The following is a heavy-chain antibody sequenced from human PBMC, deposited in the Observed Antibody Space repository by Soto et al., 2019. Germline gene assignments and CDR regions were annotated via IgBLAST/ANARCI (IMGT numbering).Heavy chain of an antibody. CDR1: GGSVSSSSYF. CDR3: ARHPSDFWFDT. V-gene: IGHV4-39*01. Sequence: LQLQEPGPGLVKPSETLSLPCTVSGGSVSSSSYFWGWIRQPPGQGLEWIGSIYYSGSTYYNPSLRNRVTVSVDTSKTPFTRDLSSYTAADTAVYYCARHPSDFWFDTWGQGTLVTVSA. J-gene: IGHJ5*02. CDR2: IYYSGST. D-gene: IGHD2-21*02.